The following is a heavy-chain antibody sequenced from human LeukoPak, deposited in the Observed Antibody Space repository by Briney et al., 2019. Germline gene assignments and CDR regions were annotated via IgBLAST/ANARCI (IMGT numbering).Heavy chain of an antibody. CDR3: ARRWKKAAAASKAFDI. D-gene: IGHD6-13*01. CDR1: GGSISSGGYS. CDR2: IYYSGST. V-gene: IGHV4-30-2*01. J-gene: IGHJ3*02. Sequence: SQTLSLTCAVSGGSISSGGYSWSWLRQPPGKGLEWIGYIYYSGSTYYNPSLKSRVTISVDRSKNQFSLKLSSVTAADTAVYYCARRWKKAAAASKAFDIWGQGTMVTVSS.